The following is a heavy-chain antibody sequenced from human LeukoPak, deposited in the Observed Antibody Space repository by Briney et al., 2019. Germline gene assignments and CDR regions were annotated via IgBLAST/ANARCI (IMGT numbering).Heavy chain of an antibody. Sequence: ASVKVSFKASGYTFVVYYIHWVRQAPGQGLEWTGWINPNSGGTNYAQKFQGRVTMTRDTSISTAYMELSRLRSDDTAVYYCARTYCSSTSCANWFDPWGQGTLVTVSS. J-gene: IGHJ5*02. CDR2: INPNSGGT. CDR3: ARTYCSSTSCANWFDP. D-gene: IGHD2-2*01. V-gene: IGHV1-2*02. CDR1: GYTFVVYY.